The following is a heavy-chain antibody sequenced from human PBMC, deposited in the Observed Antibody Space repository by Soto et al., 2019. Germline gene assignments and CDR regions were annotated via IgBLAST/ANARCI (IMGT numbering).Heavy chain of an antibody. V-gene: IGHV4-39*01. Sequence: SETLSLTCTVSGGSISSSSYYWGWIRQPPGKGLEWIGSIYYSGSTYYNPSLKSRVTISVDTSKHQFSLKLSSVTAADTAVYYCASTPILTGYYLGKDYFDYWGQGTLVTVSS. CDR2: IYYSGST. CDR1: GGSISSSSYY. J-gene: IGHJ4*02. D-gene: IGHD3-9*01. CDR3: ASTPILTGYYLGKDYFDY.